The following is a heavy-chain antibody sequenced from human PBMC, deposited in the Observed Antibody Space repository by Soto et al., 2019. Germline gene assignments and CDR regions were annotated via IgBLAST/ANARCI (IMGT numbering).Heavy chain of an antibody. V-gene: IGHV4-34*01. CDR2: INHSGST. CDR3: ARVPSPAYTSGWSHYYYYYGMDV. Sequence: LSLTCAVYGGSFSGYYWSWIRQPPGKGLEWIGEINHSGSTNYNPSLKSRVTISVDTSKNQFSLKLSSVTAADTAVYYCARVPSPAYTSGWSHYYYYYGMDVWGQGTTVTVSS. J-gene: IGHJ6*02. CDR1: GGSFSGYY. D-gene: IGHD6-19*01.